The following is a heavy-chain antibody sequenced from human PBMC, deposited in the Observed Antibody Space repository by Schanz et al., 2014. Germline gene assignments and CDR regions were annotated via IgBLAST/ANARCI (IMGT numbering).Heavy chain of an antibody. CDR2: IDSTGGTT. J-gene: IGHJ4*02. CDR1: EYTFTRHY. V-gene: IGHV1-46*01. CDR3: AGDDGFSNG. Sequence: QVQWVQSGADVKKSGTAVKVSCKASEYTFTRHYMHWVRQAPGQGLEWMGLIDSTGGTTSHAQKFHGRVTMTRDTSINTPYIDLNTLTYADTAVYYCAGDDGFSNGWGQGTLVTVSS. D-gene: IGHD6-19*01.